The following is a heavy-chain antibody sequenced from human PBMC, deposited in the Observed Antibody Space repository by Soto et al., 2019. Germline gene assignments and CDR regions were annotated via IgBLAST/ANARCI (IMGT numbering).Heavy chain of an antibody. J-gene: IGHJ4*02. CDR3: ARVWSNDYGDFYFDY. D-gene: IGHD4-17*01. Sequence: SETLSLTCTVSGGSISSYYWSWIRQPPGKGLEWIGYIYYSGSTNYNPSLKSRVTISVDTSKNQFSLKLSSVTAADTAVYYCARVWSNDYGDFYFDYWGQGTLVTVSS. CDR2: IYYSGST. V-gene: IGHV4-59*01. CDR1: GGSISSYY.